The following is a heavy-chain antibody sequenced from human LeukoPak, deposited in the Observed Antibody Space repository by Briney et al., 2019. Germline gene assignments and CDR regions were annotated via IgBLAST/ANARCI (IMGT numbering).Heavy chain of an antibody. V-gene: IGHV4-34*01. CDR1: GGSFSDYY. Sequence: SETLSLTCAVYGGSFSDYYWSWIRQPPGKGLEWIGKINHIVSTNYNPSLKSRVTISVDTSKNRLSLKLSSVTAADTAVYYCARDLGGIYFDYWGQGTLVTVSS. J-gene: IGHJ4*02. CDR3: ARDLGGIYFDY. CDR2: INHIVST. D-gene: IGHD1-26*01.